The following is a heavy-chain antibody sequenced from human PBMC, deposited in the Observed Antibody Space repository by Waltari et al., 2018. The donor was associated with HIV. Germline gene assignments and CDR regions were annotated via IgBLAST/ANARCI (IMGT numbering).Heavy chain of an antibody. CDR3: AKVPVLPTGREDY. CDR1: GFTFSMYV. Sequence: EVQLVESGGGLVQHGESLRFSCAASGFTFSMYVMSWVRQAPGKGVQGVEGISGNGGSRYYTGSVKGRFTISRDNSKKTLYLQMDSLRAEDTAVYYCAKVPVLPTGREDYWGQGTLVTVSS. V-gene: IGHV3-23*04. J-gene: IGHJ4*02. CDR2: ISGNGGSR. D-gene: IGHD2-2*01.